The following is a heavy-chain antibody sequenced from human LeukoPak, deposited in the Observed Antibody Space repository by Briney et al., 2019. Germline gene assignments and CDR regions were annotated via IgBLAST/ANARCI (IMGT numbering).Heavy chain of an antibody. CDR2: FYYSGST. CDR3: ATNGGGSSGYYYFDY. V-gene: IGHV4-59*08. CDR1: GGSIISYY. J-gene: IGHJ4*02. Sequence: SETLSLTCTVSGGSIISYYWSWIRQPPGKGLEWIGSFYYSGSTNYNPSLKSRVTISLDTSKNQFSLRLSSVTAADTAIYYCATNGGGSSGYYYFDYWGQGTLVTVSS. D-gene: IGHD3-22*01.